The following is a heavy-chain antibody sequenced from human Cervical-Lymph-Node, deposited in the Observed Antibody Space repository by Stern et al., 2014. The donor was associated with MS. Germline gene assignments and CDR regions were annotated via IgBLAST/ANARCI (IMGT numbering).Heavy chain of an antibody. Sequence: QIPLKESGPELVKPTQTLSLTCSFSGFSLTASDMPVVRLRQPPGQALEGLVLIGGGDDNFSTRFLKGRTSISDGTSKNPVVLRMTNLNPVDTGTYYCARMSDSSGYWHGAFDVWGQGAMVTVS. V-gene: IGHV2-70*04. D-gene: IGHD3-22*01. J-gene: IGHJ3*01. CDR3: ARMSDSSGYWHGAFDV. CDR1: GFSLTASDMP. CDR2: IGGGDDN.